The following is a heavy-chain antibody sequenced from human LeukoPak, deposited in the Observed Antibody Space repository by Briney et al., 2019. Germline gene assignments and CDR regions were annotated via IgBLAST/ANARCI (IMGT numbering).Heavy chain of an antibody. Sequence: GRSLRLSCAASGFTFSSYGMHWVRQAPGKGLEWVAVISYDGSNKYYADSVKGRFTISRDNSKNTLYLQMNSLRAEDTAVYYCARIPWGSSSWPPRYVAFDIWGQGTMVTVSS. CDR3: ARIPWGSSSWPPRYVAFDI. V-gene: IGHV3-30*03. D-gene: IGHD6-13*01. CDR1: GFTFSSYG. J-gene: IGHJ3*02. CDR2: ISYDGSNK.